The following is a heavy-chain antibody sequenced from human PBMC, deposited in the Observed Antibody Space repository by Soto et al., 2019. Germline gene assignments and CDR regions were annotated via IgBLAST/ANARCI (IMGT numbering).Heavy chain of an antibody. V-gene: IGHV4-61*01. CDR3: ARGGGCAYGQRSGSLDY. D-gene: IGHD5-12*01. Sequence: PSETLSLTCTVSFGSITSGSYYWTWIRQPPGKGLEWLGHFYYSGTPYYNPYLKSRLTISVDTSKNQLSLTLPSLTAADTAVYYGARGGGCAYGQRSGSLDYWGQRALVTVAS. CDR1: FGSITSGSYY. CDR2: FYYSGTP. J-gene: IGHJ4*02.